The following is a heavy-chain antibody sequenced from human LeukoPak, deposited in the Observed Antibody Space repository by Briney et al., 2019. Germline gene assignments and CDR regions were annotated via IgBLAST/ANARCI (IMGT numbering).Heavy chain of an antibody. V-gene: IGHV4-38-2*01. CDR3: ASRNWGSRLSDY. CDR2: IYHSGST. Sequence: PSETLSLTCAVSGYSFSSGYYWGWIRQPPGKGLEWIGSIYHSGSTYYNPSLKSRVTISVDTSKNQFSLKLSSVTAADTGVYYCASRNWGSRLSDYWGQGTLVTVSS. D-gene: IGHD7-27*01. J-gene: IGHJ4*02. CDR1: GYSFSSGYY.